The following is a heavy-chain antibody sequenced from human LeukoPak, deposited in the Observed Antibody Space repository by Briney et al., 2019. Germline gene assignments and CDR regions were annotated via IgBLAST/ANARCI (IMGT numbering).Heavy chain of an antibody. CDR3: ARRAAGPRGNWYRDS. J-gene: IGHJ5*01. CDR1: GFTLDEFA. V-gene: IGHV3-20*04. D-gene: IGHD1-20*01. Sequence: GGSLRLSCAASGFTLDEFAMSWVRQAPGKGLEWVSSINWNGGSINYGDSVKGRFTISRDNANNSLYLQMNNLGDEDTALYYCARRAAGPRGNWYRDSWGQGTLVTVSS. CDR2: INWNGGSI.